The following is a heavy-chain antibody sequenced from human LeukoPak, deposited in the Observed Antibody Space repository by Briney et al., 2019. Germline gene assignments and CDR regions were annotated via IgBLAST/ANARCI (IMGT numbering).Heavy chain of an antibody. V-gene: IGHV3-30*03. Sequence: GGSLRLSCAASGFTFSSYGMHWVRQAPGKGLEWVAVISYDGSNKYYADSVKGRFTISRDNSKNTVYLQMNSLRAEDTAVYYCARASRAQYYFDYWGQGTLVTVSS. CDR2: ISYDGSNK. CDR3: ARASRAQYYFDY. CDR1: GFTFSSYG. J-gene: IGHJ4*02.